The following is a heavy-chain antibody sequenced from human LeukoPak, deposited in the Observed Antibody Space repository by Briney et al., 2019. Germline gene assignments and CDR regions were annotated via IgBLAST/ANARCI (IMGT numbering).Heavy chain of an antibody. J-gene: IGHJ6*03. CDR3: ASPSVGYDFWSVFRYYYYMDV. CDR1: GFTVSSNY. CDR2: IYSGGST. V-gene: IGHV3-66*02. D-gene: IGHD3-3*01. Sequence: GGSLRLSCAASGFTVSSNYMSWVRQAPGKGLEWVSVIYSGGSTYYADSVKGRFTISRDNSKNTLYLQMNSLRAEDTAVYYCASPSVGYDFWSVFRYYYYMDVWGKGTTVPVSS.